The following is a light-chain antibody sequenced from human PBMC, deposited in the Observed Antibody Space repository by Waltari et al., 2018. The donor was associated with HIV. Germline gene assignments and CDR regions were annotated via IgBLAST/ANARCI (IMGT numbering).Light chain of an antibody. CDR2: LGS. CDR1: QSLLHNNGYNY. J-gene: IGKJ5*01. V-gene: IGKV2-28*01. CDR3: MQALQTPIT. Sequence: IVMTKSTLSLPVTAGEPASISCRSSQSLLHNNGYNYLDWYLQKPGQSPQLLIYLGSNRASGVPDRFSGSGSGTDFTLKISRVEAEDVGVYYCMQALQTPITFGQGTRLEIK.